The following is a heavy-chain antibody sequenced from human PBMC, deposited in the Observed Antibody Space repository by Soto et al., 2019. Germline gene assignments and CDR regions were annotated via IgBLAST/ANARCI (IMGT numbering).Heavy chain of an antibody. CDR1: AGSVSGGSYC. J-gene: IGHJ2*01. CDR2: VYNSGST. CDR3: ARVPLPTYFDL. V-gene: IGHV4-61*01. Sequence: QVQLQESGPGLVKPSETLSLTCTVSAGSVSGGSYCWSWIRQPPGKGLECIGYVYNSGSTTYNPSLTNRVTISLDTLKNQFSLGLSSVTAADTAVYYCARVPLPTYFDLWGRGTLVTVSS.